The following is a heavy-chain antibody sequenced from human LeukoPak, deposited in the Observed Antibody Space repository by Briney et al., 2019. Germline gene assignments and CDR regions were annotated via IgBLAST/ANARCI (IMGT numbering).Heavy chain of an antibody. CDR2: IYSGGST. J-gene: IGHJ4*02. CDR3: ATRTY. V-gene: IGHV3-66*01. Sequence: GGSLRLSCAASGFTFSSYAMSWVRQAPGRGLEWVSVIYSGGSTYYADSVKGRFTISRDDPKNTLYLQINSLRAEDTAVYYCATRTYWGQGTLVTVSS. CDR1: GFTFSSYA.